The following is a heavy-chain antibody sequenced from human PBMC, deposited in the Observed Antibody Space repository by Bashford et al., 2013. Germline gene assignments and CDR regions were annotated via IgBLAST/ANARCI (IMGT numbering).Heavy chain of an antibody. V-gene: IGHV5-51*01. J-gene: IGHJ6*02. D-gene: IGHD6-13*01. CDR2: IYPGDSDT. CDR3: ARHIIGHSSSWYGFALDV. CDR1: GYSFTSYW. Sequence: GESLKISCKGSGYSFTSYWIGWVRQMPGKGLEWMGIIYPGDSDTRYSPSFQGQVTISADKSISTAYLQWSSLKASDTAIYYCARHIIGHSSSWYGFALDVWGQGATVTVSS.